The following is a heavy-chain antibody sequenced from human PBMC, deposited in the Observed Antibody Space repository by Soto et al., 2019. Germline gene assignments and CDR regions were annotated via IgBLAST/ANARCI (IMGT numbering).Heavy chain of an antibody. J-gene: IGHJ4*02. CDR1: GGSFSGYY. CDR3: ARGRPGYSSSWYER. V-gene: IGHV4-34*01. D-gene: IGHD6-13*01. Sequence: PSETLSLTCAVYGGSFSGYYWSWIRQPPGKGLEWIGEINPSGSTNYNPSLKSRVTISVDTSKNQFSLKLSSVAAADTALYYCARGRPGYSSSWYERWGQGTLVTVSS. CDR2: INPSGST.